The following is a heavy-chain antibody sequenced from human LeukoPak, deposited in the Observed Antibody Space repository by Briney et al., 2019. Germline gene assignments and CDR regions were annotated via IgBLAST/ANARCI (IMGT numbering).Heavy chain of an antibody. CDR2: ISYDGSNK. D-gene: IGHD4-17*01. J-gene: IGHJ4*03. CDR1: GFTFSSYG. CDR3: ARGNGVASRYFDY. V-gene: IGHV3-30*03. Sequence: GGSLRLSCAASGFTFSSYGMHWVRQAPGKRLEWVAVISYDGSNKYYADSVKGRFTISGDNSKNTLYLQMNSLRAEDTAVYYCARGNGVASRYFDYWGQGTLVTVSS.